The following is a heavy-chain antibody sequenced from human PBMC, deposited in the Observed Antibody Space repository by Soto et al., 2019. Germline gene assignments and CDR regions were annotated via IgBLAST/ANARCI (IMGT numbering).Heavy chain of an antibody. D-gene: IGHD3-22*01. CDR3: ARKGKSGCFNWFDP. V-gene: IGHV5-51*01. CDR1: GYRFNSYW. J-gene: IGHJ5*02. Sequence: VESLKISCRTSGYRFNSYWIACVRQMPGKGLEWMGIIFPSDSDTRYSPSSQGQVTISADRSYSTVFLQWASLKASDTAVYFCARKGKSGCFNWFDPWGQGTLVTVSS. CDR2: IFPSDSDT.